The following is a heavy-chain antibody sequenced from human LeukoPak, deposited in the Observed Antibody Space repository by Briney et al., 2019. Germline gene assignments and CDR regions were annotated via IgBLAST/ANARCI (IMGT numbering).Heavy chain of an antibody. J-gene: IGHJ4*02. CDR2: INHSGST. D-gene: IGHD1-20*01. V-gene: IGHV4-34*01. Sequence: SETLSLTCAVYGGSFSGYYWSWIRQPPGKVLEWIGEINHSGSTNYNPSLRSRVTISVDTSKNQFSLKLSSVTAADTAVYYCARGYNWNDVKFDYWGQGTLVTVSS. CDR3: ARGYNWNDVKFDY. CDR1: GGSFSGYY.